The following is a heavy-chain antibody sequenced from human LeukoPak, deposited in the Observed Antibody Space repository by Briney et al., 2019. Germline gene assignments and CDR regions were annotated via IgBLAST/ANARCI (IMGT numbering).Heavy chain of an antibody. V-gene: IGHV5-51*01. CDR3: ARIEGSTFDY. Sequence: GESLKISCKASGYTFTSYWIGWVRQMPGKGLEWMGTIYPGDSKTKYRPSLQGQVTISVDKSISTAYLQWSSLKASDTAIYYCARIEGSTFDYWGQGTLVTVSS. J-gene: IGHJ4*02. CDR1: GYTFTSYW. CDR2: IYPGDSKT.